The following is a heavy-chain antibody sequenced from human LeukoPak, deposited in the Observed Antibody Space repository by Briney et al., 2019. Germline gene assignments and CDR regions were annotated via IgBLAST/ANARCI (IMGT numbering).Heavy chain of an antibody. CDR2: INTNTGNP. CDR1: GYTFTSYA. D-gene: IGHD3-22*01. V-gene: IGHV7-4-1*02. J-gene: IGHJ4*02. CDR3: ARVVLDYYDSSGSHLGY. Sequence: ASVKVSFKASGYTFTSYAMNWVRQAPGQGLEWMGWINTNTGNPTYAQGFTGRFVFSLDTSVSTAYLQISSLKAEDTAVYYCARVVLDYYDSSGSHLGYWGQGTLVTVSS.